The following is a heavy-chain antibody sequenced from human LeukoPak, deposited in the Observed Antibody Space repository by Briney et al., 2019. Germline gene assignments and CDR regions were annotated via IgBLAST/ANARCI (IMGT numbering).Heavy chain of an antibody. Sequence: SQTLSLTCAISGDSVSSNSVAWNWIRQSPSRGLECLGRTYYESKWYNDYAVSVERRITINPDTSKNQFSLQLNSMTPEDTAVYYCARWGHSSHVFDVWGQGTVVTVSS. D-gene: IGHD3-16*01. V-gene: IGHV6-1*01. J-gene: IGHJ3*01. CDR1: GDSVSSNSVA. CDR3: ARWGHSSHVFDV. CDR2: TYYESKWYN.